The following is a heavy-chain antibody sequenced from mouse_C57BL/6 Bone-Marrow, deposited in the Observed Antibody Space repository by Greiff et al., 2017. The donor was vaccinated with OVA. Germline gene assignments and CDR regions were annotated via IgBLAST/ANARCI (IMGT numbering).Heavy chain of an antibody. CDR2: IWSGGST. CDR3: ARRDYGSGGFAY. J-gene: IGHJ3*01. CDR1: GFSLTSYG. Sequence: QVQLKESGPGLVQPSQSLSITCTVSGFSLTSYGVHWVRQSPGKGLEWLGVIWSGGSTDYNAAFISSLSISKENSKSQVFFKMNSLQADDTAIYYCARRDYGSGGFAYWGQGTLVTVSA. V-gene: IGHV2-2*01. D-gene: IGHD1-1*01.